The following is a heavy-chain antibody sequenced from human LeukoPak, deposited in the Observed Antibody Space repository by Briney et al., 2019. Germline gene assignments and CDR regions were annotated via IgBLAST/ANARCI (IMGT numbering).Heavy chain of an antibody. CDR2: ISGGGGST. V-gene: IGHV3-23*01. Sequence: GGSLRLSCEASGFTLSSYVMAWVRQAPGKGLEWVSLISGGGGSTYYADSVKGRFTVSRDNSKNTLYMELNSLKVEDTAVYYCARGDCSSSSCSGFYGMDVWGQGTTVTVSS. D-gene: IGHD2-2*01. J-gene: IGHJ6*02. CDR3: ARGDCSSSSCSGFYGMDV. CDR1: GFTLSSYV.